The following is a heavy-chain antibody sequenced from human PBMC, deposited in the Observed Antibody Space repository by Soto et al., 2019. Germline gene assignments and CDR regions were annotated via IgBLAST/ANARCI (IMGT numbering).Heavy chain of an antibody. CDR3: ASAAGTGTAGLDF. D-gene: IGHD6-19*01. J-gene: IGHJ4*02. CDR1: GSTFIGFY. V-gene: IGHV1-2*02. CDR2: INPNSGGT. Sequence: ASVNVSFKSSGSTFIGFYIHWVRLAPGQGLECMGWINPNSGGTKSAEKFQGRVTMTRDTSISTAYMELSRLTSDDTAVYYCASAAGTGTAGLDFWGQGTQVTVSS.